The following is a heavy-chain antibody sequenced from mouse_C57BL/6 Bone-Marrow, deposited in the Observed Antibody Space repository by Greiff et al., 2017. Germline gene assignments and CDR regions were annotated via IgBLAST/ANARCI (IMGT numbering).Heavy chain of an antibody. V-gene: IGHV1-26*01. CDR2: INPNNGGT. Sequence: VHVKQSGPELVKPGASVKISCKASGYTFTDYYMNWVKQSHGKSLEWIGDINPNNGGTSYNQKFKGKATLTVDKSSSTAYMELRSLTSEDSAVYYCARSGDGYPYFDYWGQGTTLTVSS. CDR1: GYTFTDYY. D-gene: IGHD2-3*01. CDR3: ARSGDGYPYFDY. J-gene: IGHJ2*01.